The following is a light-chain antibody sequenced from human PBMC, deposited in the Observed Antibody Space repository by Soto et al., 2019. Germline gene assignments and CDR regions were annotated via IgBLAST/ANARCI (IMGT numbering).Light chain of an antibody. CDR1: NSNIGAGYD. V-gene: IGLV1-40*01. Sequence: QSVLTQPPSVSGAPGQRVTISCTGSNSNIGAGYDVHWYQHLPGTAPKLLIYGNSNRPSGVPDRFSGSKSGTSASLAITGLQADDDADYYCQSYDSSLSCYYVIGAVTKVTVL. CDR2: GNS. CDR3: QSYDSSLSCYYV. J-gene: IGLJ1*01.